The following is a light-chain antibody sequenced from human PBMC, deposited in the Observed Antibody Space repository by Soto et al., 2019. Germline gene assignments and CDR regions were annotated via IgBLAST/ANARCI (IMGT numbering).Light chain of an antibody. J-gene: IGKJ1*01. Sequence: EIVLTQSPGTLSLSPGERATLSCRASQRVGSSYLAWYQHKPDQAPRLLIYGASGRATSTPDRFSGSGSGTDFSLTISRLEPEDFAAYYCQQYGNSPWTCGQGTKGDI. V-gene: IGKV3-20*01. CDR1: QRVGSSY. CDR2: GAS. CDR3: QQYGNSPWT.